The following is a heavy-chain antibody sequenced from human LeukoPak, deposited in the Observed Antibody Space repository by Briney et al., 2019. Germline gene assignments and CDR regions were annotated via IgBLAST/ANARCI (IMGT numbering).Heavy chain of an antibody. D-gene: IGHD5-18*01. CDR1: GFTFDDYA. CDR3: AKDIYIKGYSLGDLEFDY. CDR2: ISWNSGSI. Sequence: PGGSLRLSCAASGFTFDDYAIHWVRQAPGKGLEWVSGISWNSGSIGYADSVKGRFTISRDNAKNSLYLQMNSLRAEDTALYYCAKDIYIKGYSLGDLEFDYWGQGTLVTVSS. J-gene: IGHJ4*02. V-gene: IGHV3-9*01.